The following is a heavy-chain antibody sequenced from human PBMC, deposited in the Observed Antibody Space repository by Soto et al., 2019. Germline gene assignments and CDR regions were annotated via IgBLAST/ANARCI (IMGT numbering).Heavy chain of an antibody. CDR1: GYSFPSYW. J-gene: IGHJ6*02. CDR3: ARHRDDSGDDYPYHYYRMAV. Sequence: GESLRISCKCSGYSFPSYWISWVRQMPGQGLEWMGRIDPSDSYTNYSPSLQGHVTISADKSISTAYLQWSSLKASDTAMYYRARHRDDSGDDYPYHYYRMAVRGQGTTVTVSS. D-gene: IGHD5-12*01. V-gene: IGHV5-10-1*01. CDR2: IDPSDSYT.